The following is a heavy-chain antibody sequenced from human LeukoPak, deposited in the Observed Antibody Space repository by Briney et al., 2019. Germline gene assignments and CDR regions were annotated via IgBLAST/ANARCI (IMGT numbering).Heavy chain of an antibody. Sequence: ASVKVSCKASGYTFTSYGISWVRQAPGQGLEWMGWISAYNGNTNYAQKLQGRVTMTTDTSTSTAYMELRSLRSDDTAVYYCASTYIVGATHCMDVWGKGTTVTVSS. J-gene: IGHJ6*03. CDR2: ISAYNGNT. D-gene: IGHD1-26*01. CDR3: ASTYIVGATHCMDV. CDR1: GYTFTSYG. V-gene: IGHV1-18*01.